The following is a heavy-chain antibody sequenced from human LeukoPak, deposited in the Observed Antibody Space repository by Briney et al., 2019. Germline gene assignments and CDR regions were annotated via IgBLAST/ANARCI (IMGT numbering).Heavy chain of an antibody. CDR1: GFTFSSYA. CDR3: ARDRELGHFGY. D-gene: IGHD7-27*01. Sequence: GGSLRLSCAASGFTFSSYAMSWVRQAPGKGLEWVSVIYSGGSTYYADSVKGRFTISRDNSKNTLYLQMNSLRAEDTAVYYCARDRELGHFGYWGQGTLVTVSS. V-gene: IGHV3-53*01. J-gene: IGHJ4*02. CDR2: IYSGGST.